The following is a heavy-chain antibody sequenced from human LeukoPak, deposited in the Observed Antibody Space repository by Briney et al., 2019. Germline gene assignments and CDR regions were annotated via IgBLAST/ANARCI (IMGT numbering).Heavy chain of an antibody. CDR2: KSTRSMYI. J-gene: IGHJ6*03. CDR1: GFIFRRYN. V-gene: IGHV3-21*01. CDR3: ARHLGRIENYYMDV. Sequence: GVSLRLSCAASGFIFRRYNMNWVRQAPGKALEWLSTKSTRSMYISYAASLKGRFTMSRDDAKNSLYLQMNSLRAEDTAVYYCARHLGRIENYYMDVWGKGTTVTVSS.